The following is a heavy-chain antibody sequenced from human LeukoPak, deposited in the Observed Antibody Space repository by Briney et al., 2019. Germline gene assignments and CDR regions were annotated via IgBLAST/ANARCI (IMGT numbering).Heavy chain of an antibody. Sequence: SETLSLTCTVSGGSISSYYWSWIRQPPGKGLEWIGYIYYSGSTNYNPSLKSRVTISVDTSKNQFSLKLSSVTAADTAVYYCARAPGRKSAFDYWGQGTLVTVSS. CDR1: GGSISSYY. J-gene: IGHJ4*02. CDR2: IYYSGST. D-gene: IGHD3-10*01. V-gene: IGHV4-59*01. CDR3: ARAPGRKSAFDY.